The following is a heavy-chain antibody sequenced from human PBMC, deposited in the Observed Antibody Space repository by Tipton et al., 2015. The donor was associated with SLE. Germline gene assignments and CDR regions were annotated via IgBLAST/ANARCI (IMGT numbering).Heavy chain of an antibody. D-gene: IGHD4-23*01. J-gene: IGHJ3*02. Sequence: LRLSCAASGFTFSSYSMNWVRQAPGKGLEWIGEINHSGSTNYNPSLKSRVTISVDTSKNQFSLKLSSVTAADTAVYYCARGGGHDAFDIWGQGTMVTVSS. V-gene: IGHV4-34*01. CDR3: ARGGGHDAFDI. CDR1: GFTFSSYS. CDR2: INHSGST.